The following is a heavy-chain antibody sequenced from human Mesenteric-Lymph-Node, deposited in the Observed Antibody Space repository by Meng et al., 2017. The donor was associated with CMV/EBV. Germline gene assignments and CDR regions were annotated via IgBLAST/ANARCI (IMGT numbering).Heavy chain of an antibody. CDR1: GGSFSGYY. Sequence: SETLSLTCAVNGGSFSGYYWTWIRQPPGKGLEWIGEINHSGSTNYNPSLKSRLTISVEKSKNQFSLKLSSVTAADTGVYYCAVPAANGGGGNTDYWGQGTLVTVSS. J-gene: IGHJ4*02. CDR2: INHSGST. V-gene: IGHV4-34*01. D-gene: IGHD2-2*01. CDR3: AVPAANGGGGNTDY.